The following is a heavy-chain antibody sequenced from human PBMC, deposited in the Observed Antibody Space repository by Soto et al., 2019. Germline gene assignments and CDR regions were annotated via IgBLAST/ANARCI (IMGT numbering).Heavy chain of an antibody. CDR3: VTDLNWAFDI. Sequence: GGSLRLSCAASGFIFSCYSMNWVRQAPGKGLEWLSYITSSSSGLRYEDSVKGRFTISRDNAKNSLFLQMNSLRVEDTALYYCVTDLNWAFDIWGQGTMVTVSS. V-gene: IGHV3-48*01. D-gene: IGHD1-20*01. CDR2: ITSSSSGL. CDR1: GFIFSCYS. J-gene: IGHJ3*02.